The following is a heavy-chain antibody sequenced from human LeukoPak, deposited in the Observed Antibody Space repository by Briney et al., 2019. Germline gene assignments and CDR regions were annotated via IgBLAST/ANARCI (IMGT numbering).Heavy chain of an antibody. CDR3: AQTYYDFWSGYYATGDYYYYYMDV. J-gene: IGHJ6*03. Sequence: PGGSLRLSCAASGFTFSSYSLNWVRQAPGKGLEWVSFISSSSSDLYYADSVKGRFTISRDNAKNSLYLQMNSLRAEDTAVYYCAQTYYDFWSGYYATGDYYYYYMDVWGKGTTVTVSS. CDR2: ISSSSSDL. V-gene: IGHV3-21*01. D-gene: IGHD3-3*01. CDR1: GFTFSSYS.